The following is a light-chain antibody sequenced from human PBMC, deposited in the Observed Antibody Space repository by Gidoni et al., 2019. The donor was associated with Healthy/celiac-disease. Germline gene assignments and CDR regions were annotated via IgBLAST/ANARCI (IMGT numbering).Light chain of an antibody. CDR2: GAS. CDR3: QQYGSSPLT. V-gene: IGKV3-20*01. J-gene: IGKJ4*01. Sequence: EIVLTQSPGTLSLSPGARATLSCRASQSVSSSDLAWYQQKPGQAPRLLIYGASIRATGIPDRFGGSGSGTAFTLTISRLEPEDFAVYYCQQYGSSPLTFGGGTKVEIK. CDR1: QSVSSSD.